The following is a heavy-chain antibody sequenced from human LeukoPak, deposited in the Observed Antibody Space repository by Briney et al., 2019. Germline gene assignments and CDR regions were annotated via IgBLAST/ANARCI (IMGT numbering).Heavy chain of an antibody. V-gene: IGHV1-2*02. D-gene: IGHD6-19*01. Sequence: ASVRVSCKASGYTFTGQFLHWVRQAPGQGLEWMGWINPNSGGTIYAQKFRGRVTMTRDTSISAAYMELSGLRADDTAMYYCAREILAGTTNFDYWGQGTLVTVSS. CDR1: GYTFTGQF. CDR2: INPNSGGT. CDR3: AREILAGTTNFDY. J-gene: IGHJ4*02.